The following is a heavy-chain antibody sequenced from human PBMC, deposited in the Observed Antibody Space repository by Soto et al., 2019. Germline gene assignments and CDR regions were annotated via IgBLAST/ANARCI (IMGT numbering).Heavy chain of an antibody. CDR2: ISYDGSNK. Sequence: GGSLRLSCAASGFTFSSYGMHWVRQAPGKGLEWVAVISYDGSNKYYADSVKGRFTISRDNSKNTLYLQMNSLRAEDTAVYYCAKDKGSSSGYGMDVWGQGTTITVSS. J-gene: IGHJ6*02. CDR3: AKDKGSSSGYGMDV. V-gene: IGHV3-30*18. CDR1: GFTFSSYG. D-gene: IGHD6-13*01.